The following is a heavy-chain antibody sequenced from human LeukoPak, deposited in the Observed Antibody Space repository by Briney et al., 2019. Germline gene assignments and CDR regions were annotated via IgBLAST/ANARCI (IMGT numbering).Heavy chain of an antibody. CDR3: ATGDLNSSGWYLGDY. CDR2: FDPEDGET. CDR1: GYTLTELS. V-gene: IGHV1-24*01. J-gene: IGHJ4*02. D-gene: IGHD6-13*01. Sequence: ASVKVSCKVSGYTLTELSMHWVRQAPGKGREWMGGFDPEDGETIYAQKFQGRVTMTEDTSTDTAYMELSRLRSEDTAVYYCATGDLNSSGWYLGDYWGQGTLVTVSS.